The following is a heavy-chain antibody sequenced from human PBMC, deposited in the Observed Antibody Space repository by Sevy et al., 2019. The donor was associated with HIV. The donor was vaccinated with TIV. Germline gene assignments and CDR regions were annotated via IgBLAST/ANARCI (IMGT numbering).Heavy chain of an antibody. CDR1: GFTFSTYA. CDR2: ISNSGSDI. V-gene: IGHV3-23*01. CDR3: AKDGAPYCTGNICFPDWYFDL. D-gene: IGHD2-8*02. J-gene: IGHJ2*01. Sequence: GGSLRLSCAASGFTFSTYAMGWVRQAPGKGLEWVSGISNSGSDIYYADSVMGRFTISRDNSKNTLYLQMNSLRAEDTAKYYCAKDGAPYCTGNICFPDWYFDLWGRGTPVTISS.